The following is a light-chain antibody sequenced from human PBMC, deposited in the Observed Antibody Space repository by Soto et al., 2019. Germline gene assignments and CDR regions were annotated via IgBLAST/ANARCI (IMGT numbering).Light chain of an antibody. J-gene: IGKJ1*01. Sequence: DIQMTQSPSTLSASVGDRVTITCRASQTISSWLAWYQQKPGKAPKLLIYDVSTLGSGVPSRFSGSGSGTDFTLTISSLQPDDFATYYCQQYNTFWTFGQGTKVDIK. CDR1: QTISSW. V-gene: IGKV1-5*01. CDR2: DVS. CDR3: QQYNTFWT.